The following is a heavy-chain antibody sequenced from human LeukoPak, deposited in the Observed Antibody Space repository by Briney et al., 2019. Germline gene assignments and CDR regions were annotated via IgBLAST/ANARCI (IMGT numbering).Heavy chain of an antibody. J-gene: IGHJ5*02. CDR3: AKNGLLWFRDPIRGWFDP. CDR1: GFTFSSYG. V-gene: IGHV3-30*18. Sequence: PGGSLRLSCAASGFTFSSYGMHWVRQAPGKGLEWVAVISYDGSNKYYADSVKGRFTISRDNSKNTLYLQMNSLRAEDTAVYYCAKNGLLWFRDPIRGWFDPWGQGTLVTVSS. CDR2: ISYDGSNK. D-gene: IGHD3-10*01.